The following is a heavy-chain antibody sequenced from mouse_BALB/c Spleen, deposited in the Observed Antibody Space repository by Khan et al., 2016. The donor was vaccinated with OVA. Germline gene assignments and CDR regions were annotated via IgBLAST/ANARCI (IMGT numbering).Heavy chain of an antibody. CDR1: GYSITSGYG. V-gene: IGHV3-2*02. D-gene: IGHD1-2*01. J-gene: IGHJ2*01. Sequence: EVQLQESGPGLVKPSQSLSLTCTVTGYSITSGYGWNWIRQFPGNKLEWMGYISYSGSTNYTPSLNSRISITRDTSKNQFFLQWNSVTTEDTATYYCARTARIKYWSQGTTLTVSS. CDR3: ARTARIKY. CDR2: ISYSGST.